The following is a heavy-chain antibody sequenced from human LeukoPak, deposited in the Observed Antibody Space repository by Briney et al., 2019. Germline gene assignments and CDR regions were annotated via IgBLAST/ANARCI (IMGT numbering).Heavy chain of an antibody. Sequence: SETLSLTCAVYGGSFTIYYWSWIRQPPGKGLEWIGEINHSGSTNYNPSLKSRVTISVDTSKNQFSLNLSSVTAADTAVYYCARLIAAAGPISKYYFDYWGQGDLVTVSS. CDR1: GGSFTIYY. CDR2: INHSGST. V-gene: IGHV4-34*01. CDR3: ARLIAAAGPISKYYFDY. J-gene: IGHJ4*02. D-gene: IGHD6-13*01.